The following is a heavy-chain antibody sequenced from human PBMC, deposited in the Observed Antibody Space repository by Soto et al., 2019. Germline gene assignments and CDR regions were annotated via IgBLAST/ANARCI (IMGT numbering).Heavy chain of an antibody. Sequence: EVQLLESGGGLVQPGGSLRLSCAASGFTFNNYAMTWVRQATGKGLEWVSAISGGGDTTSYADSVKGRFTVSRDGSKNTLYLQMSSLRAEDTALYYCAKGRGGSGSLTPRVDFWGQETLVTVSS. CDR2: ISGGGDTT. D-gene: IGHD3-10*01. CDR3: AKGRGGSGSLTPRVDF. CDR1: GFTFNNYA. J-gene: IGHJ4*02. V-gene: IGHV3-23*01.